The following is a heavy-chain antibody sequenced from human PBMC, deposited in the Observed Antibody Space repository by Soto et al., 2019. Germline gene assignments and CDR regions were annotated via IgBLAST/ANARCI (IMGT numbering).Heavy chain of an antibody. J-gene: IGHJ4*02. Sequence: EVQLVESGGGLVRPGGSLRLSCAASGFTVSSNYMSWVRQAPGKGLEWVSILYSGGNTHYADSVKGRFTISRHSSKNTLYLQMNSLRLEDTAVYFCARDPPDPYHDSSGFSTDWGQGTLVTVSS. V-gene: IGHV3-53*04. CDR2: LYSGGNT. D-gene: IGHD3-22*01. CDR3: ARDPPDPYHDSSGFSTD. CDR1: GFTVSSNY.